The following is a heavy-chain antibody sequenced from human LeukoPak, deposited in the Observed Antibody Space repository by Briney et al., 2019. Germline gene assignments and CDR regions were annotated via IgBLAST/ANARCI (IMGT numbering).Heavy chain of an antibody. CDR3: AGGYCSGGSCYVLGY. CDR2: ISAYNGNT. J-gene: IGHJ4*02. D-gene: IGHD2-15*01. V-gene: IGHV1-18*01. Sequence: ASVKVSCKASGYTFTSYGISWVRQAPGQGLEWMGWISAYNGNTNYAQKLQGRVTMTTDTSTSTAYMELRSLRSDDTAVYYCAGGYCSGGSCYVLGYWGQGTLVTVSS. CDR1: GYTFTSYG.